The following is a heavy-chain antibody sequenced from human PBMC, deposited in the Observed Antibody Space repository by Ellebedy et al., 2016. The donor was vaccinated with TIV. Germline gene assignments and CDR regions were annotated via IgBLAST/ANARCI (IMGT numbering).Heavy chain of an antibody. J-gene: IGHJ6*02. CDR2: ISSSSTYI. CDR3: ARDRWALADYGMDV. CDR1: GFTFSSSS. Sequence: GESLKISCAASGFTFSSSSLNWVRQAPGKGLEWVSSISSSSTYIYYADPVRGRFTISRDNAKNSLFLQMNSLRAEDTAVYYCARDRWALADYGMDVWGQGTTVTVSS. D-gene: IGHD4-23*01. V-gene: IGHV3-21*01.